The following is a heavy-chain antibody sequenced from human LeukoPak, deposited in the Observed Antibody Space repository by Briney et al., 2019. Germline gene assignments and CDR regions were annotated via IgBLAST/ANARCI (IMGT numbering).Heavy chain of an antibody. CDR2: ISIGTSFI. Sequence: PGGSLRLSCAASGFTFSSSWMNWVRQAPGKGLEWVAYISIGTSFIYYADSVKGRFTISRDNAKNSLYLQVNSLRAEDTAVYYCARSPTFRGWFDPWGQGTLVTVSS. J-gene: IGHJ5*02. V-gene: IGHV3-21*01. CDR3: ARSPTFRGWFDP. D-gene: IGHD2/OR15-2a*01. CDR1: GFTFSSSW.